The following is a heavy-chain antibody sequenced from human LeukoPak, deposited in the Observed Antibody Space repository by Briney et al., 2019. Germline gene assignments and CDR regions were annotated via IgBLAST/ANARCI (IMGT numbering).Heavy chain of an antibody. CDR3: AREHTPYGSGCTAAY. CDR2: VSPSSSSI. V-gene: IGHV3-48*01. Sequence: PGGSLRLYCAASGFTFSSYGMNWVRQAPGTGLEWVSYVSPSSSSIYYADSVKGRFTISRDNAKNSLYLQMNSLRAEDTAVYYCAREHTPYGSGCTAAYWGQGTLVTVSS. J-gene: IGHJ4*02. D-gene: IGHD6-19*01. CDR1: GFTFSSYG.